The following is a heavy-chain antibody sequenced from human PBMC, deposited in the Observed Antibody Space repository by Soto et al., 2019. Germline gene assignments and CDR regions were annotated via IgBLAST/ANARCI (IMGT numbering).Heavy chain of an antibody. V-gene: IGHV1-69*13. CDR1: GGTFSSYA. CDR2: IIPIFGTA. J-gene: IGHJ4*02. CDR3: ARESPSLPSYDGALGGYFDY. Sequence: SVKVSCKASGGTFSSYAISWVRQAPGQGLEWMGGIIPIFGTANYAQKFQGRVTITADESTSTAYMELSSLRSEDTAVYYCARESPSLPSYDGALGGYFDYWGQGTLVTVSS. D-gene: IGHD3-16*01.